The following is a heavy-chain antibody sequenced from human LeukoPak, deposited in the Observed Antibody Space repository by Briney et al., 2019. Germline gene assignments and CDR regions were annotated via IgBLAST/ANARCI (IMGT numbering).Heavy chain of an antibody. D-gene: IGHD3-3*01. J-gene: IGHJ4*02. V-gene: IGHV3-49*04. CDR1: GFTFGDYA. Sequence: GRSLRLSCTASGFTFGDYAMSWVRQAPGKGLEWVGFIRSKAYGGTTEYAASVKGRFTISRDDSKSIAYLQMNSLKTEDTAVYYCTRADDFWSGLLDYWGQGTLVTVSS. CDR3: TRADDFWSGLLDY. CDR2: IRSKAYGGTT.